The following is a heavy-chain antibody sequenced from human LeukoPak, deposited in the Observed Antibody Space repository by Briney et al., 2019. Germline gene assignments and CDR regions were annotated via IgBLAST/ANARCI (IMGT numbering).Heavy chain of an antibody. CDR3: AKVPAPYYYYMDV. CDR2: IRYDGSNK. V-gene: IGHV3-30*02. Sequence: GGSLRLSCAASGFTFSSYGIHWVRQAPGKGLEWVAFIRYDGSNKYYADSVKGRFTISRDNSKNTLYLQMNSLRAEDTAVYYCAKVPAPYYYYMDVWGKGTTVTVSS. J-gene: IGHJ6*03. CDR1: GFTFSSYG.